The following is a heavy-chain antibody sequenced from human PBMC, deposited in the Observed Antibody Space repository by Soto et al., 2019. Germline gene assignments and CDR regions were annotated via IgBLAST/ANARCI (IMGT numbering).Heavy chain of an antibody. CDR2: IYSGGST. CDR1: VFIVSTKY. J-gene: IGHJ4*02. CDR3: ARDPWAADY. D-gene: IGHD3-16*01. Sequence: EVQLVESGGGLVQPGGSLRLSCAASVFIVSTKYMSWVRQAPGKGLEWVSVIYSGGSTFYADSVRGRFTISRDNSKNTVNLQMNSLTAEDTAVYYCARDPWAADYWGQGTLVTVSS. V-gene: IGHV3-66*01.